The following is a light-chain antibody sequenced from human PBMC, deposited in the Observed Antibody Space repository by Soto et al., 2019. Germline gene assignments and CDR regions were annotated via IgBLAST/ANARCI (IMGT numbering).Light chain of an antibody. J-gene: IGLJ1*01. Sequence: QSVLTQPASVSGSPGQSITISCTGTSSDVGVYNYVSWYQQHPGKAPKLMIYEVSNRPSGVSNRFSGSKSGNTASLTISGLQAEYEADYYGSAYTSSSTRVFGTGT. CDR2: EVS. V-gene: IGLV2-14*01. CDR3: SAYTSSSTRV. CDR1: SSDVGVYNY.